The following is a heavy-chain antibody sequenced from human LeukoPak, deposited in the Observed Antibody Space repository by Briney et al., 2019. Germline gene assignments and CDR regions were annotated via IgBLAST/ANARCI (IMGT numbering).Heavy chain of an antibody. V-gene: IGHV1-18*01. Sequence: ASVKVSCKASGYTFTSYGISWVRQAPGQGLEWMGWISAYNGNTNYAQKLQGRVTMTTDTSTSTAYMELRSLRSDDTAVYCCARDGYYDSSGYNHYGMDVWGQGATVTVSS. D-gene: IGHD3-22*01. J-gene: IGHJ6*02. CDR2: ISAYNGNT. CDR3: ARDGYYDSSGYNHYGMDV. CDR1: GYTFTSYG.